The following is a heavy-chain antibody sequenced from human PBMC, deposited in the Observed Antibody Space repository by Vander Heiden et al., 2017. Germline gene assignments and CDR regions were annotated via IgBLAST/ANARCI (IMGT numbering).Heavy chain of an antibody. CDR1: GYTFPSHG. D-gene: IGHD3-22*01. J-gene: IGHJ6*02. V-gene: IGHV1-18*01. CDR2: ISAYKGNT. CDR3: ARDFPYDSSYDMDV. Sequence: QVQLVQSGAEVKKPGASVKVSCEAFGYTFPSHGISWVRQDPGQGLEWMGWISAYKGNTNYAEKLQGRVTMTTDTSTSTAYMELRSLRSDDTAVYYCARDFPYDSSYDMDVWGQGTTVTVSS.